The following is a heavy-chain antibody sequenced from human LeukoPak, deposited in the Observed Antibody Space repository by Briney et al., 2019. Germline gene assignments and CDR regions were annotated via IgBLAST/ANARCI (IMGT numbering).Heavy chain of an antibody. Sequence: SETLSLTCAVYGGSFSGYYWSWIRQPPGKGLEWIGEINHSGSTNYNPSLKSRVTISVDTSKNQFSLKLSSVTAADTAVYYCARRHRYSGSSDIWGQGTMVTVSS. CDR2: INHSGST. J-gene: IGHJ3*02. CDR3: ARRHRYSGSSDI. D-gene: IGHD5-12*01. CDR1: GGSFSGYY. V-gene: IGHV4-34*01.